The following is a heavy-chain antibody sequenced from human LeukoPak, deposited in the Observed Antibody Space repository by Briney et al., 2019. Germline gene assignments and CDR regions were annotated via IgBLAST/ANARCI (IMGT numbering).Heavy chain of an antibody. J-gene: IGHJ4*02. CDR3: ARLYYYGSGSLPSFDY. V-gene: IGHV4-4*02. Sequence: SETLSLTCAVSGGSISSSNWWSWVRQPPGKGLEWIGEIYHSGSTNYNPSLKSRVTISVDKSKNQFSLKLSSVTAADTAVYYCARLYYYGSGSLPSFDYWGQGTLVTVSS. D-gene: IGHD3-10*01. CDR1: GGSISSSNW. CDR2: IYHSGST.